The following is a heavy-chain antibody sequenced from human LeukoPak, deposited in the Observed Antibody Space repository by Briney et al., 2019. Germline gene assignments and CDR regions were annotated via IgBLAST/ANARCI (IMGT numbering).Heavy chain of an antibody. CDR2: IKQDGSEK. CDR3: ARGADEPGTAAAGIFDY. J-gene: IGHJ4*02. Sequence: GGSLRLSCAASGFTFSSYWMSWVRQAPGKGREWVANIKQDGSEKYYVDSVKGRFTISRDNAKNSLYLQMNSLRAEDTAVYYCARGADEPGTAAAGIFDYWGQGTLVTVSS. V-gene: IGHV3-7*01. CDR1: GFTFSSYW. D-gene: IGHD6-13*01.